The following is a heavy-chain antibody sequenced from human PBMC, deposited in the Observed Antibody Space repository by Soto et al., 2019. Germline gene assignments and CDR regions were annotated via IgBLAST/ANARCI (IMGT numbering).Heavy chain of an antibody. CDR2: ISGSGGST. CDR3: AKDPTYYYDSSGYYGDYFDY. J-gene: IGHJ4*02. V-gene: IGHV3-23*01. D-gene: IGHD3-22*01. CDR1: GFTFSSYA. Sequence: PGGSLRLSCAASGFTFSSYAMSWVRQAPGKGLEWVSAISGSGGSTYYADSVKGRFTISRDNSKHTLYLQMNSLRAEDTAVYYCAKDPTYYYDSSGYYGDYFDYWGQGTLVTVSS.